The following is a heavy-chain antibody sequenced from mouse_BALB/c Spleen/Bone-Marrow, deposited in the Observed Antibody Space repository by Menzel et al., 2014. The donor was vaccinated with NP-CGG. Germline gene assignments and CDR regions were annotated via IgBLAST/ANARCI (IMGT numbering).Heavy chain of an antibody. J-gene: IGHJ3*01. CDR2: ISSGGSYT. V-gene: IGHV5-9-3*01. D-gene: IGHD2-3*01. CDR1: GFTFSSYA. CDR3: ARRKVFDGYSWFAY. Sequence: EVQGVESGGGLVKSGGSLKLSCAASGFTFSSYAMSWVRQTPEKRLEWVATISSGGSYTYYLDSVKGRFTISIDNGKNALYLQMNSVRSEDTAMYYCARRKVFDGYSWFAYWGQGTLVTVSA.